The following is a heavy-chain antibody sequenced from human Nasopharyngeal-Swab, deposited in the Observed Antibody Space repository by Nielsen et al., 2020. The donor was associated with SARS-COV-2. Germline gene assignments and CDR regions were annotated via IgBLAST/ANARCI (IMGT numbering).Heavy chain of an antibody. J-gene: IGHJ4*02. V-gene: IGHV3-73*01. Sequence: GESLKISCAASGFTFSDSAIHWVRQASGKGLEWVGRVRSKGKNYATAYSASVKGRFIIFRDDPTNTAYLQMNSLKTEDTAMYYCTRCGGGCYSGRDYWGQGTLVTVSS. CDR3: TRCGGGCYSGRDY. D-gene: IGHD2-15*01. CDR2: VRSKGKNYAT. CDR1: GFTFSDSA.